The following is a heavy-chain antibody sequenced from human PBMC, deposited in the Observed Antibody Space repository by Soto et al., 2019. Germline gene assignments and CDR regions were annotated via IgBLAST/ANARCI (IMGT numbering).Heavy chain of an antibody. CDR1: GGTFSNYV. J-gene: IGHJ4*02. Sequence: QVQLVQSGAEVKKPGSSVKVSCKASGGTFSNYVVNWVRQAPGQGLEWMGRIIPISGAANYAQKFQGRVTITADKSTSTSYMELSSLSSEDTAVYYCARDITRTVVPYFDFWGQGTLVTVSS. CDR3: ARDITRTVVPYFDF. CDR2: IIPISGAA. V-gene: IGHV1-69*06. D-gene: IGHD1-7*01.